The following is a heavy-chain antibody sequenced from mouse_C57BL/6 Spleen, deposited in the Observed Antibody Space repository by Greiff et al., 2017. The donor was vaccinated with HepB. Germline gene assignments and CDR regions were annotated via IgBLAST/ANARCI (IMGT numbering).Heavy chain of an antibody. V-gene: IGHV5-4*01. CDR2: ISDGGSYT. Sequence: EVQLVESGGGLVKPGGSLKLSCAASGFTFSSYAMSWVRQTPEKRLEWVATISDGGSYTYYPDNVKGRFTISRDNAKNNLYLQMSHLKSEDTAMYYCARDEDYDYAFAYWGQGTLVTVSA. D-gene: IGHD2-4*01. CDR3: ARDEDYDYAFAY. J-gene: IGHJ3*01. CDR1: GFTFSSYA.